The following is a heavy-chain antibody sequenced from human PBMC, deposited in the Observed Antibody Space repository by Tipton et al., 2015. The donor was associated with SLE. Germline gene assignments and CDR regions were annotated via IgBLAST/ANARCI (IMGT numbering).Heavy chain of an antibody. CDR1: GGSISGYH. CDR2: ISYTETA. CDR3: ARTAGRSVKLWYFDL. J-gene: IGHJ2*01. V-gene: IGHV4-59*08. D-gene: IGHD5-18*01. Sequence: TLSLTCTVSGGSISGYHWGWLRQPPGKGLGWIGYISYTETAKYNPSLESRVIISVDTSKNQFSLRLSSVTAADTAMYYCARTAGRSVKLWYFDLWGRGTLVTVSS.